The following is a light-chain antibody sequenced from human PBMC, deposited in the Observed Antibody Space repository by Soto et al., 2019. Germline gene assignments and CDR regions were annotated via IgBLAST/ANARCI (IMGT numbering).Light chain of an antibody. CDR3: QEHYSGPPVA. Sequence: DIQMTQSPSSLSASVGDRVTITCRASQDIGHSLAWYQQRPGKIPNLLIYSASTLQSGVPSRFSGSGSGTDFTLTIISLQPEDVATYYCQEHYSGPPVAFGPGTKVDV. J-gene: IGKJ3*01. V-gene: IGKV1-27*01. CDR1: QDIGHS. CDR2: SAS.